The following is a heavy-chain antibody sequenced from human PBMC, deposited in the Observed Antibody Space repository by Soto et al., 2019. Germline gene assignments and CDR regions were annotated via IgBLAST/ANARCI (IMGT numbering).Heavy chain of an antibody. CDR3: AKWSGYGDA. D-gene: IGHD4-17*01. J-gene: IGHJ4*02. CDR1: GFTFSSYG. V-gene: IGHV3-23*01. Sequence: EVQLLESGGGLVQPGGSLRLSCAASGFTFSSYGMAWVRQAPGKGPEWVSGLRGGGMNTFYADSVKGRFTISVDKSKNTVDPQMNSLRVEDTAVYYCAKWSGYGDAWGQGTLVTVSP. CDR2: LRGGGMNT.